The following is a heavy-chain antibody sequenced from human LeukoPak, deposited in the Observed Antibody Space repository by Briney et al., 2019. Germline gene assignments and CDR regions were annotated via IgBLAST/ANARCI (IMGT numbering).Heavy chain of an antibody. CDR2: IYSGGNT. J-gene: IGHJ4*02. V-gene: IGHV3-53*01. Sequence: GGSLRLSCGASGFTVSNNYMSWVRQAPGKGLEWVSVIYSGGNTYYADSVKGRFTISRDNSKNTLYLQMNSLRVEDTAVYYCARGATVADYWGQGTLVTVSS. CDR3: ARGATVADY. CDR1: GFTVSNNY. D-gene: IGHD4-23*01.